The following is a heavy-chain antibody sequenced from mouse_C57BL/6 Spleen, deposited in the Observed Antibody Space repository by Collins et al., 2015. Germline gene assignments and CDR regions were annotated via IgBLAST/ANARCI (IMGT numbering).Heavy chain of an antibody. D-gene: IGHD1-1*01. Sequence: VKLVESGGSLVQPGGSLKLSCAASGFTFSGYTMSWVRQTPEKRLEWVAYMSNRGYTIYYSDTVKGRFTISRDNAKNTLYLQMSSLKSEDTAMYYCARPFYYGSSWYFDVWGTGTTVTVSS. J-gene: IGHJ1*03. CDR3: ARPFYYGSSWYFDV. CDR1: GFTFSGYT. CDR2: MSNRGYTI. V-gene: IGHV5-12-2*01.